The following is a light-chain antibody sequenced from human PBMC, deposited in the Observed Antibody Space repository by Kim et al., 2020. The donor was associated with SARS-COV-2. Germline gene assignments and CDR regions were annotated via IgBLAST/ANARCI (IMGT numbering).Light chain of an antibody. CDR3: QQLKNFPLT. CDR2: GAS. Sequence: ASLGDRVTITCRASQDIGTYLAWYQQKPGQAPKLLIYGASTLEDGVPSKFSGDGSRTEFTLTISSLQSEDLATYYCQQLKNFPLTFGPGTKVDIK. CDR1: QDIGTY. V-gene: IGKV1-9*01. J-gene: IGKJ3*01.